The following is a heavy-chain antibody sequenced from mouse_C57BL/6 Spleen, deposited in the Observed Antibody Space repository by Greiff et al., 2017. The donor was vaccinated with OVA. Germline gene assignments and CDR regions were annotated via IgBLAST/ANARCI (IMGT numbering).Heavy chain of an antibody. J-gene: IGHJ1*03. Sequence: EVQVVESEGGLVQPGSSMKLSCTASGFTFSDYYMAWVRQVPEKGLEWVANINYDGSSTYYLDSLKSRFIISRDNAKNILYLQMSSLKSEDTATYYCARDWRYSNYGYFDVWGTGTTVTVSS. V-gene: IGHV5-16*01. CDR1: GFTFSDYY. CDR2: INYDGSST. CDR3: ARDWRYSNYGYFDV. D-gene: IGHD2-5*01.